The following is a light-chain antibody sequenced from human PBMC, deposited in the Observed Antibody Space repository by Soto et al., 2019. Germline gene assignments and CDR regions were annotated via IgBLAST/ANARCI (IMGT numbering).Light chain of an antibody. CDR1: SSDVGNYNF. Sequence: QSVLTQPASVSGSPGQSITISCTGNSSDVGNYNFVSWYQHHAGTAPKLIIYQVTNRPSGVSDRFSGSKSGDTASLTISGLQAEDEADYYCTSYTAFSTDILFGGGTKLTVL. J-gene: IGLJ2*01. CDR2: QVT. V-gene: IGLV2-14*01. CDR3: TSYTAFSTDIL.